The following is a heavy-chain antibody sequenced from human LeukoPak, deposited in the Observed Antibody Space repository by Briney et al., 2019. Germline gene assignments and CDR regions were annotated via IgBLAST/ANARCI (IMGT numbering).Heavy chain of an antibody. D-gene: IGHD2-21*02. Sequence: KPSETLSLTCAVYGGSFSGYYWSWIRQPPGKGLEWIGEINHSGSTNYNPSLKSRVTISVDTSKNQFSLKLSSVTAADTAIYYCARVRYCGGDCSWGQGTLVTVSS. CDR3: ARVRYCGGDCS. CDR1: GGSFSGYY. CDR2: INHSGST. V-gene: IGHV4-34*01. J-gene: IGHJ5*02.